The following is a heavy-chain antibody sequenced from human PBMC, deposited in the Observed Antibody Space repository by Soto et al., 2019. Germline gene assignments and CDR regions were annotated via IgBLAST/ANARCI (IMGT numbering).Heavy chain of an antibody. Sequence: QVQLVQSGAELKKPGASVKVSCKASGYTFTGYYMHWVRQAPGQGLEWMGWINPNSGGTKYPQKIRGGGTISRDSSVRTVNTALTGLESDGPDVSLFASDRAEGGGGAGFDYWGEGALGAVSS. CDR2: INPNSGGT. V-gene: IGHV1-2*02. D-gene: IGHD6-13*01. CDR1: GYTFTGYY. CDR3: ASDRAEGGGGAGFDY. J-gene: IGHJ4*02.